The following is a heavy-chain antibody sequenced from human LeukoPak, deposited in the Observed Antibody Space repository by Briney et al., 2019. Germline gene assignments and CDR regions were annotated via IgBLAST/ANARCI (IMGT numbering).Heavy chain of an antibody. V-gene: IGHV3-43*02. Sequence: GGSLRLSCAASGFTLYNHAMHWVRQAPGKGLEWLSVIGEDGGTTSYADSVKGRFTISRDNSKNSLYLQMNNLRTEDIALYYCAKAAGFWGQGTLVTVSS. CDR2: IGEDGGTT. D-gene: IGHD6-25*01. CDR1: GFTLYNHA. J-gene: IGHJ4*02. CDR3: AKAAGF.